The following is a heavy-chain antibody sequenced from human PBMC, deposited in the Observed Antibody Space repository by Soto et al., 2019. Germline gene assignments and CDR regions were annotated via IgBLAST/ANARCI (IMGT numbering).Heavy chain of an antibody. D-gene: IGHD6-6*01. V-gene: IGHV3-7*01. Sequence: EEQLVESGGGLVKPGGSLRLSCAASGFTFGDSWMSWVRQVPGRGLEWVAYISADGRETNHVDSVKGRFTISRDNAKNSVYLQMNSLRAEDTAVYYCARKPRLLELWGQGTLVTVSS. CDR2: ISADGRET. CDR1: GFTFGDSW. CDR3: ARKPRLLEL. J-gene: IGHJ4*02.